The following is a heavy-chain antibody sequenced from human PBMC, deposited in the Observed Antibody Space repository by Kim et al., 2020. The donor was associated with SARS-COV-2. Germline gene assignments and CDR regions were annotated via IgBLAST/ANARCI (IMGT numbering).Heavy chain of an antibody. Sequence: ASVKVSCKASGYTFTSYGISWVRQAPGQGLEWMGWISAYNGNTNYAQKLQGRVTMTTDTSTSTAYMELRSLRSDDTAVYYCARDLRSATSPNITIFGVDRFYGMXVWGQGTTVTVSS. CDR3: ARDLRSATSPNITIFGVDRFYGMXV. CDR2: ISAYNGNT. D-gene: IGHD3-3*01. J-gene: IGHJ6*02. V-gene: IGHV1-18*04. CDR1: GYTFTSYG.